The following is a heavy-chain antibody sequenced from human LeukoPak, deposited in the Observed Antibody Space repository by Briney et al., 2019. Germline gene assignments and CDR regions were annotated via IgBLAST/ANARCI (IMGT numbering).Heavy chain of an antibody. CDR1: GCTFTSYY. CDR3: ARDAPSRLGGYVGDYYFDY. CDR2: INPSGGST. D-gene: IGHD5-12*01. Sequence: ASVKVSCKASGCTFTSYYMHWVRQAPGQGLEWMRIINPSGGSTSYAQKFQGRVTMTRDTSTSTVYMELSSLRSEDTAVYYCARDAPSRLGGYVGDYYFDYWGQGTLVTVSS. J-gene: IGHJ4*02. V-gene: IGHV1-46*03.